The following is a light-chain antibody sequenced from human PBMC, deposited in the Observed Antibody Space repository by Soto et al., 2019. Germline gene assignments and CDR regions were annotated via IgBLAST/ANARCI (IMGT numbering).Light chain of an antibody. Sequence: DIQVTQSPSSLSASVGARVPITCRASQSISSYLNWYQQKPGKAPKLLIYAASSLQSGVPSRFSGSGSGTDFTLTISSLQPEDFATYYCQQSYSTPQTFGQGTKVDIK. CDR3: QQSYSTPQT. V-gene: IGKV1-39*01. CDR1: QSISSY. J-gene: IGKJ1*01. CDR2: AAS.